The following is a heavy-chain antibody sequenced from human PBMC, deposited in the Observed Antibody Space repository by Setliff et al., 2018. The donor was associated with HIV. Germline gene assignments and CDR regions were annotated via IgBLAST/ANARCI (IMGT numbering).Heavy chain of an antibody. J-gene: IGHJ3*02. Sequence: GGSLRLSCAASGFTFSSYEMNWVRQAPGKGLEWVSYISSSGGTIYYADSVKGRFTISRDNAKKSLYLQMNSLRAEDTAVYYCARDLPLARRYAFDIWGQGTMVTVSS. V-gene: IGHV3-48*03. CDR1: GFTFSSYE. CDR2: ISSSGGTI. CDR3: ARDLPLARRYAFDI. D-gene: IGHD3-16*01.